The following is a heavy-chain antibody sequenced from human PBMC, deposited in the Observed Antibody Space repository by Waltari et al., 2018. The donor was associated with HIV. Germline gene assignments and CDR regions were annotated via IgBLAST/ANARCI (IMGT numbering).Heavy chain of an antibody. CDR2: RKFDGDEK. J-gene: IGHJ4*02. CDR3: TRLNYHFDF. Sequence: EVRLVESGGGLVQPGGSLRRSCVASGFTFDNYWLSWVRQAPGKGLAWVANRKFDGDEKNYVDSVNGRFTISRDDGKNSLYLQMNSLRAEDTAVYYCTRLNYHFDFWGRGTLVAVSS. D-gene: IGHD3-10*01. V-gene: IGHV3-7*01. CDR1: GFTFDNYW.